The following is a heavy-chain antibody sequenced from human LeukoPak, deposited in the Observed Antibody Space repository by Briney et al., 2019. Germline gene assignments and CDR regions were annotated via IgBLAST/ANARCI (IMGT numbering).Heavy chain of an antibody. CDR2: INHSGST. J-gene: IGHJ4*02. CDR1: GGSFSGYY. CDR3: ASRYCSSTSCSHLDY. Sequence: SETLSLTCAVYGGSFSGYYWSWIRQPPGKGLEWIGEINHSGSTNYNPSLKSRVTISVDTSKNQFSLKLSSVTAADTAVYYCASRYCSSTSCSHLDYWGQGTLVTVSS. V-gene: IGHV4-34*01. D-gene: IGHD2-2*01.